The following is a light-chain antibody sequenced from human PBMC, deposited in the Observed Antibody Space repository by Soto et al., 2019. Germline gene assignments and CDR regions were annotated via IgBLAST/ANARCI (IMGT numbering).Light chain of an antibody. J-gene: IGKJ2*01. Sequence: EIVLTQSPATLSLSPGERATLSCRASQSISSYLAWYQQKPGQAPRLLIYDVSNRAPGIPARFSGSGSVTDFTLTISSLEPEDFAVYYCQQRSSWPPFTFGQGTKLEI. CDR2: DVS. CDR3: QQRSSWPPFT. V-gene: IGKV3-11*01. CDR1: QSISSY.